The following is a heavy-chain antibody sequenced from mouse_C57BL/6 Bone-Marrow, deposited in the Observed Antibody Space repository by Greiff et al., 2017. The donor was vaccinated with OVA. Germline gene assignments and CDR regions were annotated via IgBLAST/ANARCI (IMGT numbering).Heavy chain of an antibody. CDR3: ARSPLRGYFDV. CDR1: GYTFTSYG. J-gene: IGHJ1*03. CDR2: IYPRSGNT. V-gene: IGHV1-81*01. Sequence: QVQLQQSGAELARPGASVKLSCKASGYTFTSYGISWVKQSTGQGLEWIGEIYPRSGNTYYNEKFKGKATLTADKSSSTAYMELRSLTSEDSAVYFCARSPLRGYFDVWGTGTTVTVSS.